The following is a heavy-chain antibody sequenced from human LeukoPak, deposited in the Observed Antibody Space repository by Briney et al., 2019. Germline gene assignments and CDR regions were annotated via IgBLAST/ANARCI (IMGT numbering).Heavy chain of an antibody. V-gene: IGHV3-43*01. J-gene: IGHJ4*01. CDR2: INWDGGTT. D-gene: IGHD6-19*01. Sequence: PGASLRLSCAASGFTFDGYFMHWVRQGAGKALEWVSLINWDGGTTYYAESVKGRFTISRDNSKNSLYLQMNSLTSEDSALHYCAKDKRGSGGYNSGWYAFDDWGQGTLVTVSS. CDR3: AKDKRGSGGYNSGWYAFDD. CDR1: GFTFDGYF.